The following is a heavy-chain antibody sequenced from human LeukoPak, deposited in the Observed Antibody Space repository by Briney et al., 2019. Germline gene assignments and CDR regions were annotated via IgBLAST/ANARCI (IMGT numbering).Heavy chain of an antibody. V-gene: IGHV1-2*04. J-gene: IGHJ4*02. Sequence: ASLKVSCKASGYTFTGYYMHWVRQAPGHGLEWMGWSNPNSGGTNYAQKFQGWVTMTRDTSISTAYMELSRLRSDDTAVYYCARGPPNWGYDYWGPGTLVTVSS. D-gene: IGHD7-27*01. CDR3: ARGPPNWGYDY. CDR1: GYTFTGYY. CDR2: SNPNSGGT.